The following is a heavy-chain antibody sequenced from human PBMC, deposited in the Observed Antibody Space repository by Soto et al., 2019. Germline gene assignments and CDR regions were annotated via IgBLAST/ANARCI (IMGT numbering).Heavy chain of an antibody. J-gene: IGHJ5*02. V-gene: IGHV4-59*12. CDR3: ARVPSP. CDR2: IYHSGST. CDR1: GCSISSYY. Sequence: SETLSLTCTFSGCSISSYYWSWIRQPPGKGLEWIGYIYHSGSTYYNPSLKSRVTISVDRSKNQFSLKLSSVTAADTAVYYCARVPSPWGQGTLVTVSS.